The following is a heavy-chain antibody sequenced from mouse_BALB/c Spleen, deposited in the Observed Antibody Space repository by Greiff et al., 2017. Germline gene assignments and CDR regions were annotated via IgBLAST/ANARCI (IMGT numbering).Heavy chain of an antibody. V-gene: IGHV5-17*02. CDR3: ARPYYEGFAY. Sequence: EVNLVESGGGLVQPGGSRKLSCAASGFTFSSFGMHWVRQAPEKGLEWVAYISSGSSTIYYADTVKGRFTISRDNPKNTLFLQMTSLRSEDTAMYYCARPYYEGFAYWGQGTLVTVSA. J-gene: IGHJ3*01. D-gene: IGHD2-4*01. CDR2: ISSGSSTI. CDR1: GFTFSSFG.